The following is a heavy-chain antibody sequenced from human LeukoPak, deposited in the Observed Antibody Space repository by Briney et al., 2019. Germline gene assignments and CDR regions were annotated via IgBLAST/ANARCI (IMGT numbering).Heavy chain of an antibody. CDR1: GYTFTGYY. V-gene: IGHV1-2*02. Sequence: ASVKVSCKASGYTFTGYYMHWVRQAPGQGLEWMGWINPNSGGTNYAQKFQGRVTMTRDTSISTAYMELSRLRSDDTAVYYCARGLYYYDSSGYYPEEAFDIWGQGTMVTVSS. CDR2: INPNSGGT. J-gene: IGHJ3*02. D-gene: IGHD3-22*01. CDR3: ARGLYYYDSSGYYPEEAFDI.